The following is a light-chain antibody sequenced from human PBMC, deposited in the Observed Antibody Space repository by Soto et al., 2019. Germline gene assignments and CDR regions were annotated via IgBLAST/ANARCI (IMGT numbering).Light chain of an antibody. V-gene: IGKV3D-20*02. CDR3: QQRSNWPIT. Sequence: IVFMPSPGNLSLSAGVRAALSCRASQSVSRTYLAWYQQKPVQAPRLLIYATSSRATGIPDRFSGSGSGTDFTLTINNLQPEDFAVYYCQQRSNWPITFGQRTRLEI. CDR2: ATS. CDR1: QSVSRTY. J-gene: IGKJ5*01.